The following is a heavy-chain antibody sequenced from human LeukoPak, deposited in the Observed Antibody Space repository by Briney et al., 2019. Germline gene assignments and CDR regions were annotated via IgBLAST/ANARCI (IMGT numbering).Heavy chain of an antibody. J-gene: IGHJ4*02. Sequence: SETLSLTCAVYGGSFSGYYWSWLRQPPGKGLEWIGEINHSGSTNYNPSLKSRVTISVDTSKSQFSLKLSSVTAADTAVYYCARACVWGSYRPQSLDYWGQGTLVTVSS. D-gene: IGHD3-16*02. V-gene: IGHV4-34*01. CDR1: GGSFSGYY. CDR2: INHSGST. CDR3: ARACVWGSYRPQSLDY.